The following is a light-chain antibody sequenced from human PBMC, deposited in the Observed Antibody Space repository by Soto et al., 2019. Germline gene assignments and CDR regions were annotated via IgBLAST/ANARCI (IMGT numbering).Light chain of an antibody. CDR2: DAS. J-gene: IGKJ4*01. CDR1: QSVIIY. CDR3: QQRFNLPPT. V-gene: IGKV3-11*01. Sequence: EIVLTQSPATLSLSTGERATLSCRASQSVIIYLAWYQQKPGQAPRLLIYDASNRATGIPARFSGSGSGTDFTLTISSLEPEDFALYYCQQRFNLPPTFGGGTKVELK.